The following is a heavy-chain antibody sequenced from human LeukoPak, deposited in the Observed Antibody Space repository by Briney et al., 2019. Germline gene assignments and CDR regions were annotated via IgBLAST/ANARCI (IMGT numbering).Heavy chain of an antibody. CDR1: GYSFTSFW. J-gene: IGHJ6*02. Sequence: GESLKISCKGSGYSFTSFWIGWVRQMPGKGLEWMGIIYPGDSDTRYSPSFQGQVTISADKSISTAYMELSRLRSDDTAVYYCARSTILPDYYGLLYYYYGMDVWGQGTTVTVSS. V-gene: IGHV5-51*01. D-gene: IGHD3-10*01. CDR2: IYPGDSDT. CDR3: ARSTILPDYYGLLYYYYGMDV.